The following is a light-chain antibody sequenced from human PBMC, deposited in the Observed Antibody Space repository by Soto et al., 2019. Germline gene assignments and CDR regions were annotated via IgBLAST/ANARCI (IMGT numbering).Light chain of an antibody. CDR2: DVN. Sequence: QSVLTQPASVSGSPGQSIAISCTGTSSYVGGYNYVSWYQQHPGKAPKLMIYDVNNRPSGVSNRFSGSKSGNTASLTISGLQAEDEADYYCCSYTTSSTYVFGTGTKATV. J-gene: IGLJ1*01. CDR3: CSYTTSSTYV. CDR1: SSYVGGYNY. V-gene: IGLV2-14*03.